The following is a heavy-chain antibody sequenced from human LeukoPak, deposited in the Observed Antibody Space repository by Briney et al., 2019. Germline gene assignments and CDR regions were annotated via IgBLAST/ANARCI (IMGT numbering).Heavy chain of an antibody. CDR1: GGTFSSYA. CDR2: IIPIFGTA. Sequence: ASVKVSCKASGGTFSSYAISWERQAPGQGLEWMGGIIPIFGTANYAQKFQGRVTITADESTSTAYMELSSLRSEDTAVYYCARDSGSYYYYFDYWGQGTLVTVSS. CDR3: ARDSGSYYYYFDY. J-gene: IGHJ4*02. V-gene: IGHV1-69*13. D-gene: IGHD1-26*01.